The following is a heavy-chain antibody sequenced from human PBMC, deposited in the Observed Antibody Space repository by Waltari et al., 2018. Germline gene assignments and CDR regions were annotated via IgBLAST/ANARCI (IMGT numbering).Heavy chain of an antibody. CDR1: GGSISSSSYY. CDR2: IYYSGST. V-gene: IGHV4-39*01. CDR3: ARQWDDYGDFGNDY. Sequence: QLQLQESGPGLVKPSETLSLTCTVSGGSISSSSYYWGWIRQPPGTGLEWIGSIYYSGSTYYNPSLKRRVTISVDTSKNQFSLKLSSVTAADTAVYYCARQWDDYGDFGNDYWGQGTLVTVSS. J-gene: IGHJ4*02. D-gene: IGHD4-17*01.